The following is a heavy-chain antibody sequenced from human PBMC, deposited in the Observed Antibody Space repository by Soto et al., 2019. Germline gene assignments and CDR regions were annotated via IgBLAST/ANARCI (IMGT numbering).Heavy chain of an antibody. D-gene: IGHD1-20*01. Sequence: PGGSLRLSCVGSGFTFSSFEMNWVRRAPGKGLEWLSYISSSGSTIYYADSVKGRFTISRDNPKKSLYLQMNSLRAEDTAVYYCARSPNNWNNWFDPWGQGTLVTVS. V-gene: IGHV3-48*03. CDR1: GFTFSSFE. J-gene: IGHJ5*02. CDR2: ISSSGSTI. CDR3: ARSPNNWNNWFDP.